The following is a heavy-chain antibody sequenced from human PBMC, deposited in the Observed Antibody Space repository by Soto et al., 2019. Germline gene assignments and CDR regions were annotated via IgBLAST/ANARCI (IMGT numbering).Heavy chain of an antibody. D-gene: IGHD2-8*01. V-gene: IGHV3-23*01. CDR1: GFTFSSYA. J-gene: IGHJ1*01. CDR3: AKDSRGCTNGVCYPPEYFQH. CDR2: ISGSGGST. Sequence: PGVSLILSCAASGFTFSSYAMSWVRQAPGKGLEWVSAISGSGGSTYYADSVKGRFTISRDNSKNTLYLQMNSLRAEDTAVYYCAKDSRGCTNGVCYPPEYFQHWGQGTLVTVS.